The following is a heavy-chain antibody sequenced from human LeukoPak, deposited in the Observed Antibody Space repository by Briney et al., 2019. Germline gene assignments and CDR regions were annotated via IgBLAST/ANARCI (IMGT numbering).Heavy chain of an antibody. J-gene: IGHJ4*02. CDR2: ISGSGGST. CDR3: AKDFSLTPLVY. D-gene: IGHD4-23*01. Sequence: GGSLRLSCAASGFTFSSYAMSWVRQAPGKGLEWVSAISGSGGSTYYADSVKGRFTISRDNSKNTLYLQMNSLRAEDTAVYDCAKDFSLTPLVYWGQGTLVTVSS. CDR1: GFTFSSYA. V-gene: IGHV3-23*01.